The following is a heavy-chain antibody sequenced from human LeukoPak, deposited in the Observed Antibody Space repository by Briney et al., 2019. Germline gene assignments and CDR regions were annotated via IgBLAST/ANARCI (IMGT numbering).Heavy chain of an antibody. CDR1: GFTFSSYS. V-gene: IGHV3-21*01. J-gene: IGHJ4*02. CDR3: ARAPNYYGSGSYILHFDY. CDR2: ISSSSSYI. D-gene: IGHD3-10*01. Sequence: GGSLRLSCAASGFTFSSYSMNWVRQAPGKGLEWVSSISSSSSYIYYADSVKGRFTISRDNAKNSLYLQMNSLKAEDTAVYYCARAPNYYGSGSYILHFDYWGQGTLVTVSS.